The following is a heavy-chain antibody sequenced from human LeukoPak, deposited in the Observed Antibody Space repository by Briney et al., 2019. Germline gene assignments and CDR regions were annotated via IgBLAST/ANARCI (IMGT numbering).Heavy chain of an antibody. CDR1: GLNFDDYA. CDR2: ISGDGGST. D-gene: IGHD6-19*01. V-gene: IGHV3-43*02. J-gene: IGHJ4*02. CDR3: ARESDSSGWYDY. Sequence: GGSLRLSCAAPGLNFDDYAIHWVRQAPGKGLEWVSLISGDGGSTFYADSARGRFTISRDNSTNSLYLQMSSLRSEDTAFYFCARESDSSGWYDYWGQGTLVTVSS.